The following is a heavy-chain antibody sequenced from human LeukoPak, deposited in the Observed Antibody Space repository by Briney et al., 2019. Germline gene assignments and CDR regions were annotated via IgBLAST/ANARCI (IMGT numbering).Heavy chain of an antibody. Sequence: PSETLSLTCTVSGGSISSYYWSWIRQPPGKGLEWIGYIYYSGSTNYNPSLKSRVTISVDTSKNQFSLKLSSVTAADTAVYYCARAPGYSSSWYDYWGQGTLVPVSS. CDR3: ARAPGYSSSWYDY. V-gene: IGHV4-59*01. D-gene: IGHD6-13*01. CDR2: IYYSGST. J-gene: IGHJ4*02. CDR1: GGSISSYY.